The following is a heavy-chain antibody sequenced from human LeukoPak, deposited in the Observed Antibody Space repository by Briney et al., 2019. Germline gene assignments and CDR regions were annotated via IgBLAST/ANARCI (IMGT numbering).Heavy chain of an antibody. CDR1: GFTFDDYA. J-gene: IGHJ4*02. V-gene: IGHV3-9*01. D-gene: IGHD3-10*01. CDR3: AKDMVRGVIFVGPFDY. Sequence: SGGSLRLSCAASGFTFDDYAMHWVRQAPGKGLAWVSGISWNSGSIGYADSVKGRFTISRDNAKNSLYLQMNSLRVEDTALYYCAKDMVRGVIFVGPFDYWGQGTLVTVSS. CDR2: ISWNSGSI.